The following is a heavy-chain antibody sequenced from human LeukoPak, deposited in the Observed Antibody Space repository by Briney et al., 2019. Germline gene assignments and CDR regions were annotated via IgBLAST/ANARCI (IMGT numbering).Heavy chain of an antibody. V-gene: IGHV3-9*01. CDR1: GFTFDDYA. Sequence: PGGSLRLSCAASGFTFDDYAMHWVRQAPGKGLEWVSGISWNSGSIGYADSVKGRFTISRDNAKNSLYLQMNSLRGEDTAVYCCVIGAAPDGMGAFHYWGQGTLVTVSS. CDR2: ISWNSGSI. J-gene: IGHJ4*02. CDR3: VIGAAPDGMGAFHY. D-gene: IGHD2-2*01.